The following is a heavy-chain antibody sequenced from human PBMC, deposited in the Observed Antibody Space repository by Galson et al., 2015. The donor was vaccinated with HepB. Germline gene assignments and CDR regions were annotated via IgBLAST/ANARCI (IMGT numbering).Heavy chain of an antibody. V-gene: IGHV1-3*04. Sequence: VKVSCKASGYTFTSYAMHWLRQAPGQRLEWMGWVNTGNGNTKYSQKFQGRVTITRDTSASTAYMELSSLRSEDTAVYYCARDVRLLWFGESYYFAYWGQGTLVTVSS. CDR3: ARDVRLLWFGESYYFAY. J-gene: IGHJ4*02. CDR1: GYTFTSYA. D-gene: IGHD3-10*01. CDR2: VNTGNGNT.